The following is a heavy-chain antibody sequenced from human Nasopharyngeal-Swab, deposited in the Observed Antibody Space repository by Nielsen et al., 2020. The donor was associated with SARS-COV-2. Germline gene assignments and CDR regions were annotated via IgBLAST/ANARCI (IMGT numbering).Heavy chain of an antibody. J-gene: IGHJ6*02. CDR3: AKAQGIRYGLDV. CDR1: GLTFSTYA. V-gene: IGHV3-30*18. Sequence: GGSLRLSCAASGLTFSTYAMHWVRQAPGQGLEWVTLISNDGSNKYYGDSVKGRFTISRDNSRNTLFLQMNSLRPEDTAVYYCAKAQGIRYGLDVWGHGTTVTVSS. CDR2: ISNDGSNK.